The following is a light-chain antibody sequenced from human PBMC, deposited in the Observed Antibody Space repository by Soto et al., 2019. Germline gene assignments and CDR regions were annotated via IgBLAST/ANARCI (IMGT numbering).Light chain of an antibody. CDR1: QTVSSN. Sequence: EIVMTQSPATLSVSPGERATLSCRASQTVSSNLAWYQQKPGQSPRLLIYGTSTRATGIPDRFSGSGSGTDFTLTISRLEPEDFAVYYCQQYGSSPLTFGGGTKVDI. J-gene: IGKJ4*01. V-gene: IGKV3-20*01. CDR2: GTS. CDR3: QQYGSSPLT.